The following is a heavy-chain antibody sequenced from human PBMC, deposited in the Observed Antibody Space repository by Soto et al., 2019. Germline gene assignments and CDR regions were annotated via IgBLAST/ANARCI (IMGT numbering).Heavy chain of an antibody. Sequence: SLRLSCAASGFTFSSFAMHWVRQAPGKGLEWVAVILYDGSLKFYADSVKGRFTISRDNSQNTLYLQMNFVRPEDTAVYYCAKVIKAIGHFDYWGQGTPVTVSS. J-gene: IGHJ4*02. D-gene: IGHD3-10*01. CDR1: GFTFSSFA. V-gene: IGHV3-30*04. CDR3: AKVIKAIGHFDY. CDR2: ILYDGSLK.